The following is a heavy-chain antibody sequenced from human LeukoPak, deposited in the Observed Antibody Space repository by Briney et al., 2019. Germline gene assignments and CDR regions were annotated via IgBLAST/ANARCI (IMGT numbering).Heavy chain of an antibody. CDR2: ISAYNGNT. Sequence: ASVKVSCKASGYTFTGYGISWVRQAPGQGLEWMGWISAYNGNTNYAQKLQGGVTMTTDTSTSTAYMELRSLRSDDTAVYYCARDPWSIAARPGLFDYWGQGTLVTVSS. V-gene: IGHV1-18*01. CDR1: GYTFTGYG. CDR3: ARDPWSIAARPGLFDY. J-gene: IGHJ4*02. D-gene: IGHD6-6*01.